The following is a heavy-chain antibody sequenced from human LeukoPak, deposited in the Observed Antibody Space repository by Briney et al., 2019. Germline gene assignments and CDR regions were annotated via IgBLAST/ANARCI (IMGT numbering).Heavy chain of an antibody. CDR2: INPNSGDT. V-gene: IGHV1-2*05. J-gene: IGHJ4*02. Sequence: GASVKVSCKASGYTFTGYHMHGVRQAPGQGLEWMGRINPNSGDTNYAQNFQGRVTMTRDTSISTDYMELSRMRYANTDVYYCARDYCSSTSCRFDYWGQGPLVTVSS. CDR3: ARDYCSSTSCRFDY. D-gene: IGHD2-2*01. CDR1: GYTFTGYH.